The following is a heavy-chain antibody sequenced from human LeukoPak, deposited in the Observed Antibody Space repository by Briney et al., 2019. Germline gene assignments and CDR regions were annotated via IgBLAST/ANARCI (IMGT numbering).Heavy chain of an antibody. CDR3: ARSYDWFDP. D-gene: IGHD2-2*01. Sequence: GGSLRLSCAASGFNFSSYWMHWVRQAPGKGLEWVANIKQDGSEKYYVDSVKGRFTISRDNAKNSLYLQMNSLRAEDTAVYYCARSYDWFDPWGQGTLVTVSS. V-gene: IGHV3-7*01. J-gene: IGHJ5*02. CDR1: GFNFSSYW. CDR2: IKQDGSEK.